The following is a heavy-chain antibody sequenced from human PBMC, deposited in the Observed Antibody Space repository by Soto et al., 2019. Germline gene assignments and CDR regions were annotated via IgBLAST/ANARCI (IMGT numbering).Heavy chain of an antibody. CDR3: ARGSGWYYY. Sequence: QVQLQESGPGLVKPSETLSLTCTVSGGSIRSYYWSWIRQPPGKGLEWIGYIYSSGSTNYNPSLKSRVTISVETSKNQCSLKLSSVTAADTAVYYCARGSGWYYYWGQGILVTVSS. V-gene: IGHV4-4*08. CDR1: GGSIRSYY. CDR2: IYSSGST. D-gene: IGHD6-19*01. J-gene: IGHJ4*02.